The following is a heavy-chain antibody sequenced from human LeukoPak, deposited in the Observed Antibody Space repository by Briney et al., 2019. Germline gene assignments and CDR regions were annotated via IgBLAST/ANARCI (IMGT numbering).Heavy chain of an antibody. CDR3: AKWGGYDVLTGYYVSDY. D-gene: IGHD3-9*01. CDR2: ISGSGGST. J-gene: IGHJ4*02. V-gene: IGHV3-23*01. Sequence: GGSLRLSCAASGFTFSSYAMSWVRQAPGKGLEWVSAISGSGGSTYYADSVKGRFTISRDNSKNTLYLQMNSLRAEDTAVYYCAKWGGYDVLTGYYVSDYWGQGTLVTVSS. CDR1: GFTFSSYA.